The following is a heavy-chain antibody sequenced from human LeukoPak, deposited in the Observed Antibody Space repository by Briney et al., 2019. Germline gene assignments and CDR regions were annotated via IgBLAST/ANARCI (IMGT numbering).Heavy chain of an antibody. J-gene: IGHJ4*02. CDR2: IYYSGST. Sequence: SETLSLTCTVSGGSMSTYYWSWIRQPPGKGLEWIGYIYYSGSTNYNPSLKSRVTMSADTSKNQFSLRLSSVTAADTAVYYCGRTEYYFDFWGQGTLVTVSS. CDR3: GRTEYYFDF. V-gene: IGHV4-59*01. CDR1: GGSMSTYY. D-gene: IGHD3-10*01.